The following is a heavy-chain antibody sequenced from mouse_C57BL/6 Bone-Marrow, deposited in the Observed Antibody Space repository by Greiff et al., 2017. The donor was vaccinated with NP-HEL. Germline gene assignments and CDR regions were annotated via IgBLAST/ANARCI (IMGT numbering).Heavy chain of an antibody. CDR2: IWRGGST. CDR1: GFSLTSYG. D-gene: IGHD2-3*01. J-gene: IGHJ4*01. Sequence: VQVVESGPGLVQPSQSLSITCTVSGFSLTSYGVHWVRQSPGKGLEWLGVIWRGGSTDYNAAFMSRLSITKDNSKSQVFFKMNSLQADDTAIYYCAKDGYSLYYAMDYWGQGTSVTVSS. V-gene: IGHV2-5*01. CDR3: AKDGYSLYYAMDY.